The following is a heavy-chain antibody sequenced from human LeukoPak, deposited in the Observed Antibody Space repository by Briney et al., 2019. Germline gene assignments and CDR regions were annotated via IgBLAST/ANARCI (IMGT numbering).Heavy chain of an antibody. CDR3: AIGYTYGSLDY. Sequence: SETLSLTCSVSGDSVKTHYWSWIRQPPGKGLEWIGYIFDREVTNYNPSLNNRVTISVDTSKNQFSLRLSSVTAADTAVYYCAIGYTYGSLDYWGQGTLVTVSS. V-gene: IGHV4-59*02. CDR2: IFDREVT. CDR1: GDSVKTHY. J-gene: IGHJ4*02. D-gene: IGHD5-18*01.